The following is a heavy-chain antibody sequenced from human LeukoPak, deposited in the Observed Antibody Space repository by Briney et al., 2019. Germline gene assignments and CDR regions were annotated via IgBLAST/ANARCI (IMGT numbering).Heavy chain of an antibody. CDR1: GGSISSYY. J-gene: IGHJ4*02. D-gene: IGHD6-6*01. Sequence: SETLSLTCTVSGGSISSYYWSWIRQPPGKGLEWMGYIYYSGSTNYNPSLKSRVTISVDTSKNQFSLKLSSVTAADTAVYYCARATSIAARPYYFDYWGQGTLVTVSS. CDR2: IYYSGST. CDR3: ARATSIAARPYYFDY. V-gene: IGHV4-59*01.